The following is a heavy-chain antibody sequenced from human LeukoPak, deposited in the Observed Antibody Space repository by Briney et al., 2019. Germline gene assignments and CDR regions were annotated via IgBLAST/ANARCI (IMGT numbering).Heavy chain of an antibody. CDR1: GCTFSSYA. Sequence: SVKVSCKASGCTFSSYAISWVRQAPGQGLEWMGRIIPIFGTANYAQKFQGRVTITTDESTSTAYMELSSLRSEDTAVYYCARWGSSRTDCSGGSCYKWGYWFDPWGQGTLVTVSS. J-gene: IGHJ5*02. D-gene: IGHD2-15*01. V-gene: IGHV1-69*05. CDR2: IIPIFGTA. CDR3: ARWGSSRTDCSGGSCYKWGYWFDP.